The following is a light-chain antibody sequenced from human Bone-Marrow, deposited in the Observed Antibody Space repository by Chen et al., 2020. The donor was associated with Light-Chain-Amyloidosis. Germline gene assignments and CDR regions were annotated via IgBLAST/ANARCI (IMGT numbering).Light chain of an antibody. CDR3: QQYEAPPQT. J-gene: IGKJ1*01. V-gene: IGKV3-20*01. Sequence: EIVLTQSPGTLSLSPGDRATLSCRASQSVHSIYLAWYQQKPGQAPRVLIYGTSSRASGIPDRFSGSGSGTDFTLTISRLEPEDFAVYYGQQYEAPPQTFGQGTKVEI. CDR2: GTS. CDR1: QSVHSIY.